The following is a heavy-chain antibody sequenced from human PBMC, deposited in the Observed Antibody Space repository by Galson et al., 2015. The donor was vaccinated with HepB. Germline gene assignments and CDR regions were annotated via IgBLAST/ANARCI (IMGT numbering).Heavy chain of an antibody. CDR3: VRAPWQQQHYLMDV. V-gene: IGHV3-7*01. CDR2: VKRDESEK. CDR1: GFTFSDYW. J-gene: IGHJ6*02. Sequence: SLRLSCAASGFTFSDYWMTWVRQAPGKGLEWVANVKRDESEKYYVGSVKGRFTISRDNAMNSLYLQMNSLRAEDTAVYFCVRAPWQQQHYLMDVWGQGTTVTVSS. D-gene: IGHD1/OR15-1a*01.